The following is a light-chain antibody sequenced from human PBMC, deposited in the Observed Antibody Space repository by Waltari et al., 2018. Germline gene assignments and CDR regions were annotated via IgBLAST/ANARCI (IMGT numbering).Light chain of an antibody. Sequence: QLVLTQSPSASASLGASVKLTCTLSRGHSSHAIPWPQQQPEKGPRYLMRLNSDGSPTKGDGIPDRFSGSSSGAERYLTISSLQSEDEADYYCQTWATGIRVFGGGTKLTVL. V-gene: IGLV4-69*01. CDR1: RGHSSHA. CDR3: QTWATGIRV. J-gene: IGLJ2*01. CDR2: LNSDGSP.